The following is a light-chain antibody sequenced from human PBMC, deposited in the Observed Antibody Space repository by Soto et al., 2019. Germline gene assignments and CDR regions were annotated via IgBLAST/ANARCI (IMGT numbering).Light chain of an antibody. J-gene: IGLJ2*01. CDR2: EVT. V-gene: IGLV2-8*01. Sequence: QSVLTQPPSASGSLGQSVTISCTGSSSDVGTYNYVSWYQQYPGKAPKLMIYEVTKRPSGVPDRFSASKSGNTASLTVSGRQSDDEADYYCSSYAGSNNFVVFGGGTQLTVL. CDR3: SSYAGSNNFVV. CDR1: SSDVGTYNY.